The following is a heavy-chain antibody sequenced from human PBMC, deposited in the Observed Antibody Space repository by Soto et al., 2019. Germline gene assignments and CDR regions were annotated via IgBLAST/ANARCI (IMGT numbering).Heavy chain of an antibody. D-gene: IGHD4-17*01. CDR1: GGSINSGGFY. V-gene: IGHV4-31*03. J-gene: IGHJ5*02. CDR2: IYYSGGT. CDR3: ARDLGGYGGFDA. Sequence: SETLSLTCTVSGGSINSGGFYWSWVRQHPGEGLEWIGYIYYSGGTYSNPSLRSRVTISVDTSNNQVSLKLTSVTATDTAVYYCARDLGGYGGFDAWGQGTVVTVSS.